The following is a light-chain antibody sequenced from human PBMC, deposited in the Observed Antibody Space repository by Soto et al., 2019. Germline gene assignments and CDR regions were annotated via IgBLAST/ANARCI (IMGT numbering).Light chain of an antibody. CDR3: QQSYSTLLS. CDR2: GTS. Sequence: DIQMTQSPSSLSASVGDRVTITCRASQSINTYLNWYQQTPGKAPKLLIYGTSTLQSGVPSRFSGSGSGTDFTLPISSLQPDDFDTYYCQQSYSTLLSFVGGTKVEIK. V-gene: IGKV1-39*01. CDR1: QSINTY. J-gene: IGKJ4*01.